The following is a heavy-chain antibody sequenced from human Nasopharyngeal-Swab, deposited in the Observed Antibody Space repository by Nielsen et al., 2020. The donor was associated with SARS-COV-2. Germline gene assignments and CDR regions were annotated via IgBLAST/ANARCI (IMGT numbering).Heavy chain of an antibody. D-gene: IGHD3-22*01. J-gene: IGHJ3*02. CDR1: GGSVSSGSYY. V-gene: IGHV4-61*01. CDR2: IYYSGST. CDR3: AREPDTMIAVSPDAFDI. Sequence: SETLSLTCTVSGGSVSSGSYYWSWIRQPPGKGLEWIGYIYYSGSTNYNPPLKSRVTISVDTSQNQFTLKLSSVTAADTAVYYCAREPDTMIAVSPDAFDIWGQGTMVTVSS.